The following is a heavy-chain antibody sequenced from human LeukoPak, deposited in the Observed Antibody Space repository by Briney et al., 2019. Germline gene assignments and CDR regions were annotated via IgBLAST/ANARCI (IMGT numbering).Heavy chain of an antibody. CDR1: GYSFTSYY. D-gene: IGHD3-10*01. CDR3: ASLGSGSSPIIDFDY. CDR2: IDPSGGST. J-gene: IGHJ4*02. Sequence: ASVKVSCKASGYSFTSYYMHWVRQAPGQGLEWMGIIDPSGGSTNYAQKFQGRITMTRDASTSTVYMELSSLRSEDTAIYYCASLGSGSSPIIDFDYWGQGTLVTVSS. V-gene: IGHV1-46*01.